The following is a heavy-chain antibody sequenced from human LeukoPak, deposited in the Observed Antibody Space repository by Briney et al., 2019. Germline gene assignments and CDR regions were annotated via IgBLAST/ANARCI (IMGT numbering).Heavy chain of an antibody. CDR2: TYYSGST. CDR1: GGSISSSSYY. CDR3: ARHEGSGSGSYYKDDAFDI. Sequence: SETLSLTCTVSGGSISSSSYYWGWIRQPPGKGLEWIGSTYYSGSTYYNPSLKSRVTISVDTSKNQFSLKLSSVTAADTAVYYCARHEGSGSGSYYKDDAFDIWGQGTMVTVSS. J-gene: IGHJ3*02. D-gene: IGHD3-10*01. V-gene: IGHV4-39*07.